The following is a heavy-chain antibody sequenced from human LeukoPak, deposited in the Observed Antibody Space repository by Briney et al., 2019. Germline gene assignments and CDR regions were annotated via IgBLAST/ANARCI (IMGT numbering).Heavy chain of an antibody. D-gene: IGHD6-19*01. CDR1: GFTFSSYW. J-gene: IGHJ4*02. CDR2: IKQDGSEK. V-gene: IGHV3-7*01. CDR3: ARSSSGWEGCFDY. Sequence: GGSLRLSCAASGFTFSSYWMSWVRQAPGKGLEWVANIKQDGSEKYYVESVKGRFTISRDNAKNSLYLQMNSLRAEDTAVYYWARSSSGWEGCFDYWGQGTLVTVSS.